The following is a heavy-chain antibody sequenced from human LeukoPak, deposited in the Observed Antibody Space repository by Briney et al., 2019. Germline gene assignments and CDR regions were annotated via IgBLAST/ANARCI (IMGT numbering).Heavy chain of an antibody. Sequence: ASETLSLTCAVYGGSFSGYYWSWIRQPPGKGLEWIGEINHSGSTNYNPSLKSRVTISVDTSKNQFSLKLSSVTAADTAVYYCARGSGLDIVVVPAVPKPYYYYMDVWGKGTTVTVSS. V-gene: IGHV4-34*01. CDR3: ARGSGLDIVVVPAVPKPYYYYMDV. CDR1: GGSFSGYY. CDR2: INHSGST. D-gene: IGHD2-2*03. J-gene: IGHJ6*03.